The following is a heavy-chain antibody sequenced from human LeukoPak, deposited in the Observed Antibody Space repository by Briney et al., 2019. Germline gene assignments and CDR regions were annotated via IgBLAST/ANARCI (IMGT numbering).Heavy chain of an antibody. CDR3: AREGPDYGDYGSY. CDR2: IYYSGST. V-gene: IGHV4-30-4*01. CDR1: GGSISRSDHY. D-gene: IGHD4-17*01. J-gene: IGHJ4*02. Sequence: SETLSLTCSVSGGSISRSDHYWSWIRQPPGKGLEWIGYIYYSGSTYYNPSLKSRVTISVDTSKNQFSLKLSSVTAADTAVYCCAREGPDYGDYGSYWGQGTLVTVSS.